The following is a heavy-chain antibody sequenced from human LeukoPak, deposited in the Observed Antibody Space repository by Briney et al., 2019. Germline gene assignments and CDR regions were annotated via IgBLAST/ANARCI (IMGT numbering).Heavy chain of an antibody. V-gene: IGHV3-23*01. Sequence: GGSLRLSCAASGFTFSSYGMSWVRQAPGKGLEWVSAISGSGGSTYYADSVKGRFTISRDNSKNTLYLQMNSLRAEDTAVYYCAKVINRNYDSSGPFDYWGQGTLVTVSS. J-gene: IGHJ4*02. CDR1: GFTFSSYG. D-gene: IGHD3-22*01. CDR2: ISGSGGST. CDR3: AKVINRNYDSSGPFDY.